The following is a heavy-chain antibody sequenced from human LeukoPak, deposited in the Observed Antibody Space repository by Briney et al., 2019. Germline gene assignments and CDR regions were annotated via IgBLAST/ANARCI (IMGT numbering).Heavy chain of an antibody. J-gene: IGHJ4*01. CDR2: MNPNSGNT. V-gene: IGHV1-8*01. Sequence: ASVKVSCKASGYTFTSNDINWVRQATGQGLEWVGWMNPNSGNTGFAQKFQGRVTVTRDTSIGTTYMELSGLTSEDTAVYYCARVKGMFCSTTNCEYYFDLWGQGTRVTVSS. CDR3: ARVKGMFCSTTNCEYYFDL. CDR1: GYTFTSND. D-gene: IGHD2-2*01.